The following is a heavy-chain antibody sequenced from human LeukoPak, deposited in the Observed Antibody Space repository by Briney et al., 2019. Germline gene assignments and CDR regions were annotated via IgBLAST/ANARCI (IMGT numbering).Heavy chain of an antibody. CDR2: IYYSGST. CDR1: GVSISSYN. CDR3: ARDLPYGSSGYPRLAFDI. Sequence: PSETLSLTCTVSGVSISSYNWSWIRQPPGKGLEWIGYIYYSGSTNYNPSLKSRVTISVDTSKNQFSLKLSSVTAADTALYYCARDLPYGSSGYPRLAFDIWGQGTMVTVSS. D-gene: IGHD3-22*01. V-gene: IGHV4-59*01. J-gene: IGHJ3*02.